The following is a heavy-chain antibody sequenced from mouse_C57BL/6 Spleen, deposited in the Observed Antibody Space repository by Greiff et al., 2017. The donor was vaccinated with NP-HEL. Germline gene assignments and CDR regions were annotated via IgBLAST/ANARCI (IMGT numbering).Heavy chain of an antibody. J-gene: IGHJ4*01. Sequence: VMLVESGPGLVQPSQSLSITCTVSGFSLTSYGVHWVRQSPGKGLEWLGVIWSGGSTDYNAAFISRLSISKDNSKSQVFFKMNSLQADDTAIYYCARNGYHFFYAMDYWGQGTSVTVSS. CDR1: GFSLTSYG. CDR2: IWSGGST. V-gene: IGHV2-2*01. CDR3: ARNGYHFFYAMDY. D-gene: IGHD2-2*01.